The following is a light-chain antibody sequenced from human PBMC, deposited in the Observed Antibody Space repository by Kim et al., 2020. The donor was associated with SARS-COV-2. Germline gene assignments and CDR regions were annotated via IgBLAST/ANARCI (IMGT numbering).Light chain of an antibody. J-gene: IGKJ4*01. CDR1: QSISNY. CDR3: QQSYNTPLT. Sequence: DIKMTQSPSSLSASVGDRVTITCRASQSISNYLNWYQHKPGKAPKFLIYAASTLQSGVPSRFSGSGSGTEFSLTISSLQPEDFATYYCQQSYNTPLTFGGGTKVDIK. CDR2: AAS. V-gene: IGKV1-39*01.